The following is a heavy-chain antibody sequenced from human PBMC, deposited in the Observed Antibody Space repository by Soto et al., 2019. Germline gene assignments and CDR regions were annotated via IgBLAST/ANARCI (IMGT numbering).Heavy chain of an antibody. V-gene: IGHV1-18*04. D-gene: IGHD1-1*01. CDR3: ARVRGRELDYYFDY. J-gene: IGHJ4*02. CDR2: ISAYKGNT. CDR1: GYTFTSYG. Sequence: SVNVYSKAAGYTFTSYGFSWVRQAPGHGLEWMGWISAYKGNTNYSQRLQGRVTMSTGTSTSTADMELRSPSPDDTAVYYSARVRGRELDYYFDYWGQGTLVTVAS.